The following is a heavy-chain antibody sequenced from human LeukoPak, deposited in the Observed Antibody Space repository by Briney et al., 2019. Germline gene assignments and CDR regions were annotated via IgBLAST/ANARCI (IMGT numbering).Heavy chain of an antibody. CDR2: TYYRSKWYN. V-gene: IGHV6-1*01. CDR1: GDSVSSNSAA. D-gene: IGHD6-13*01. CDR3: ARVGRIAAAGDAFDI. Sequence: SQTLSPTCAISGDSVSSNSAAWNWIRQSPSRGLEWLGRTYYRSKWYNDYAVFVKSRITINPDTSKNQFSLQLNSVTPEDTAVYYCARVGRIAAAGDAFDIWGQGTMVTVSS. J-gene: IGHJ3*02.